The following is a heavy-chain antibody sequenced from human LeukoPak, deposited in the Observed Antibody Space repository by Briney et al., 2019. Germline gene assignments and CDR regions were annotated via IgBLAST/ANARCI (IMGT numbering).Heavy chain of an antibody. D-gene: IGHD2-15*01. V-gene: IGHV3-21*01. J-gene: IGHJ5*02. CDR3: ARLGSGGSSNWFDP. CDR2: ISSSSSYI. Sequence: GGSLRLSCAASGFTFSSYSMNWVRQAPGKGLEWVSSISSSSSYIYYADSVKGRFTISRDNAKNSLYLQMNSLRAEDTAVYYCARLGSGGSSNWFDPWGQGTLVTVSS. CDR1: GFTFSSYS.